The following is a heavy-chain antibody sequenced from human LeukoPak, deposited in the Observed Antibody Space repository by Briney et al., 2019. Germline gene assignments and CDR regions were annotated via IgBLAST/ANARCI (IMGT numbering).Heavy chain of an antibody. D-gene: IGHD1-1*01. J-gene: IGHJ3*02. CDR1: GFTFSSYA. V-gene: IGHV3-30*01. Sequence: GRSLRLSCAASGFTFSSYAMHWVRQAPGKGLEWVAVISYDGSNKYYADSVKGRFTISRDNSKNTLYLQMNSLRAEDTAVYYCARSALSTEGAFDIWCQGTMVTVSS. CDR3: ARSALSTEGAFDI. CDR2: ISYDGSNK.